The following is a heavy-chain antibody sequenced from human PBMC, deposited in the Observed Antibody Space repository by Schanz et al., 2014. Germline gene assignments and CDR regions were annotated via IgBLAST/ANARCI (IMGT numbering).Heavy chain of an antibody. CDR2: IYHSGNT. V-gene: IGHV4-4*02. D-gene: IGHD4-17*01. CDR1: GASISSSNW. CDR3: ARDRGHGDLPGDI. J-gene: IGHJ3*02. Sequence: QVLLQESGPGLVKPSGTLSLTCAVSGASISSSNWWSWVRQPPGKGLEWIGEIYHSGNTNYNASLKSRVTISVDKSKNQFSLNLSSATAADTAVYYCARDRGHGDLPGDIWGQGTMVTVSS.